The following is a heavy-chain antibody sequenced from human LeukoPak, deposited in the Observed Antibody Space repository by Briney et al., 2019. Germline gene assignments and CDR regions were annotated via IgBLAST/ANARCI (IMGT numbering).Heavy chain of an antibody. CDR1: GDSVSRNTAA. CDR2: TYYRSNWNN. J-gene: IGHJ5*02. D-gene: IGHD4-17*01. Sequence: SQTLSLTCALSGDSVSRNTAAWNWIRQSPSRGLEWLGRTYYRSNWNNDYAVSVKGRITINPDTSKNQFSLQLNSVTPEDTAVYYCTGGTTVFTPWGQGTLVTVSS. CDR3: TGGTTVFTP. V-gene: IGHV6-1*01.